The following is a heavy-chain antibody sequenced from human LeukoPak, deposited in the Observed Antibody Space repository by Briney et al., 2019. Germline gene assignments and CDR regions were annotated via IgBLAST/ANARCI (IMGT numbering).Heavy chain of an antibody. J-gene: IGHJ5*02. D-gene: IGHD2-2*03. CDR3: ARGLDIVVVPAQGVDWFDP. V-gene: IGHV4-4*07. CDR2: IYTSGST. CDR1: GGSISSYY. Sequence: PSETLSLTCTVSGGSISSYYWSLIRQPAGKGLEWIGRIYTSGSTNYNPSLKSRVTMSVDTSKNQFSLKLSSVTAADTAVYYCARGLDIVVVPAQGVDWFDPWGQGTLVTVSS.